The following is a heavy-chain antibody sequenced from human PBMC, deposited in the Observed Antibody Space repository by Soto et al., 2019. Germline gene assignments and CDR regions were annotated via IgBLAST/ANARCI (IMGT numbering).Heavy chain of an antibody. Sequence: SETLSLTCPVSGGSITSYYWSRIRQPPGKGLGLIGYIYYSGSTNYNPSLKSRVTISVDTSKNQFSLKLSSVTAADTAVYYRARLKCDFWSGYSHYAEYFQHWGQGTRVTVSS. CDR3: ARLKCDFWSGYSHYAEYFQH. CDR2: IYYSGST. CDR1: GGSITSYY. D-gene: IGHD3-3*01. V-gene: IGHV4-59*01. J-gene: IGHJ1*01.